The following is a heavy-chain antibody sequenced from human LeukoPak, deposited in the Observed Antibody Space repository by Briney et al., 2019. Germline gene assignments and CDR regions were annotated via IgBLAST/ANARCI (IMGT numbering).Heavy chain of an antibody. Sequence: GGSLRLSCAASGFTFSSYAMSWVCQAPGKGLEWVSAISGSGGSTYYADSVKGRFTISRDNSKNTLYLQMNSLRAEDTAVYYCAKDLGDSSGYYFDYWGQGTLVTVSS. CDR1: GFTFSSYA. CDR2: ISGSGGST. D-gene: IGHD3-22*01. CDR3: AKDLGDSSGYYFDY. J-gene: IGHJ4*02. V-gene: IGHV3-23*01.